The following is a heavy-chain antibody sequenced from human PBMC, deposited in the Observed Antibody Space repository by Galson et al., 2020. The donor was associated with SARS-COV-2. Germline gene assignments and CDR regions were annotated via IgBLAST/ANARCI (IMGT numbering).Heavy chain of an antibody. J-gene: IGHJ4*02. D-gene: IGHD4-4*01. Sequence: SETLSLTCTVSGGSISSGSDSLSWIRQPAGKGLEWIGHIYRSGSTNYNPSLRSRLTISVDTSKSQFSLRLTSVTAADTAVYYCARGAVTGILDDWGQGTLVTVSS. CDR1: GGSISSGSDS. CDR2: IYRSGST. V-gene: IGHV4-61*09. CDR3: ARGAVTGILDD.